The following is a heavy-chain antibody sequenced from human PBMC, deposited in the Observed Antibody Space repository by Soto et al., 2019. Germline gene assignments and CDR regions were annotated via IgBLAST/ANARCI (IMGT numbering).Heavy chain of an antibody. CDR3: ARTLDYGHMDV. CDR2: INHSGST. V-gene: IGHV4-34*01. Sequence: SETLSLTCAVYGGSFSGYYWSWIRQPPGKGLEWIGEINHSGSTNYNPSLKSRVTISVDTSKNQFSLKLTSVTAADTAVYYCARTLDYGHMDVWGKGTTVTVSS. J-gene: IGHJ6*03. CDR1: GGSFSGYY. D-gene: IGHD3-16*01.